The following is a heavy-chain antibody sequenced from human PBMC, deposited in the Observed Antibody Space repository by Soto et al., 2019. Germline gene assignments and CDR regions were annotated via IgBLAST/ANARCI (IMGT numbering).Heavy chain of an antibody. D-gene: IGHD3-22*01. CDR2: IIGSGGST. CDR1: GFTFNSYA. CDR3: AKARNYYDSRGYDY. Sequence: GGSLRLSCAASGFTFNSYAMGWVRPAPGKGLEWVSTIIGSGGSTYYADSVKRRFIVSRDNSKNPLYLQMNSLRAEDPAVYYCAKARNYYDSRGYDYWGQGTLVTVSS. V-gene: IGHV3-23*01. J-gene: IGHJ4*02.